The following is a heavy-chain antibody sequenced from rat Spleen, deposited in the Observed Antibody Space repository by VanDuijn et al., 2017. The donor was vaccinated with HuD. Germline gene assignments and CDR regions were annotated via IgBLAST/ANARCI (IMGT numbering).Heavy chain of an antibody. CDR1: GLSLLSNS. CDR3: ARSYGGYTQHWFAY. V-gene: IGHV2-47*01. CDR2: IWSNGGT. Sequence: QVQLKESGPGRVQPSQTLSLTCSVSGLSLLSNSVSWIRQPPGKGLEWMGVIWSNGGTNYNAAFKSRLSISRDISKSQVFLQMNSLQTDDTAIYFCARSYGGYTQHWFAYWGQGTLVTVSS. J-gene: IGHJ3*01. D-gene: IGHD1-11*01.